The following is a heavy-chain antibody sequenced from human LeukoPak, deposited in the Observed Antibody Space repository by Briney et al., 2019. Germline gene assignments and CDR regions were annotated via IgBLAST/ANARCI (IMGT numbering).Heavy chain of an antibody. CDR3: AKGPIRGAFDI. CDR2: ISSSSSTI. CDR1: GFTFSSYS. Sequence: PGGSLRLSCAASGFTFSSYSMNWVRQAPGKGLEWVSYISSSSSTIYYADSVKGRFTISRDNAKNSLYLQMNSLRAEDTAVYYCAKGPIRGAFDIWGQGTIVTVSS. V-gene: IGHV3-48*04. J-gene: IGHJ3*02.